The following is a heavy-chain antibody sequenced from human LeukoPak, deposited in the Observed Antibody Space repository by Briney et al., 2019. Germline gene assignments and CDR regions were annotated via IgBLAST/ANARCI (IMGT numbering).Heavy chain of an antibody. CDR1: GGTFSSYA. CDR3: ARDPGGSCYGGCSEYFQH. Sequence: GASVNVSCKASGGTFSSYAISWVRQAPGQGLEWMGGIIPIFGTANYAQKFQGRVTITTDESTSTAYMELSSLRSEDTGVYYCARDPGGSCYGGCSEYFQHWGQGTLVTVSS. J-gene: IGHJ1*01. V-gene: IGHV1-69*05. D-gene: IGHD2-15*01. CDR2: IIPIFGTA.